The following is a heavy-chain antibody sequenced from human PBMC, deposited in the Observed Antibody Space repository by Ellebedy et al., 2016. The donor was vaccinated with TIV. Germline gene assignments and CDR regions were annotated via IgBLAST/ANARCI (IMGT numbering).Heavy chain of an antibody. D-gene: IGHD3-22*01. Sequence: SETLSLXCTVSGGSISSGGYYWSWIRQHPGKGLEWIGYIYYSGSTYYNPSLKSRVTISVDTSKNQFSLKLSSVTAADTAVYYCAREDDSSGYYLFDIWGQGTMVTVSS. CDR3: AREDDSSGYYLFDI. J-gene: IGHJ3*02. CDR1: GGSISSGGYY. CDR2: IYYSGST. V-gene: IGHV4-31*03.